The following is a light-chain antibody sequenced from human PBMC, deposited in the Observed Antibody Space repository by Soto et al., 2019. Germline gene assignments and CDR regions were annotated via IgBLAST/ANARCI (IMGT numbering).Light chain of an antibody. CDR1: RTVSTN. J-gene: IGKJ3*01. CDR3: QQYNNWPPGAT. CDR2: YTS. Sequence: DIVMTQSPATLSVSPGERVTLSCRASRTVSTNLAWYQQKPGQAPRLLIYYTSTRATGIPARFSGSGSDKEFTLTISGLQSEDSAVYYCQQYNNWPPGATFGPGTKVEIK. V-gene: IGKV3-15*01.